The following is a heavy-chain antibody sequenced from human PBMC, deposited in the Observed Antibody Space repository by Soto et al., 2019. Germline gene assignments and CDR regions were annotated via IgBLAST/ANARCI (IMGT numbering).Heavy chain of an antibody. Sequence: ASVKVSCKASGYTFTSYAMHWVRQAPGQRLEWMGWINAGNGNTKYSQKFQGRVTITRDTSASTAYMELSSLRSEDTAVYYCARVIVVVPAPFNWFDPWGQGTLVTVSS. J-gene: IGHJ5*02. CDR2: INAGNGNT. CDR3: ARVIVVVPAPFNWFDP. CDR1: GYTFTSYA. D-gene: IGHD2-2*01. V-gene: IGHV1-3*01.